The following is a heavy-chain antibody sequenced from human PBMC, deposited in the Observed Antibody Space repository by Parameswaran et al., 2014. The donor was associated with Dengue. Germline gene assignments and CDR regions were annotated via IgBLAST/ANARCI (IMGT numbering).Heavy chain of an antibody. CDR2: ISAYNGNT. Sequence: WVRQAPGQGLEWMGWISAYNGNTNYAQKLQGRVTMTTDTSTSTAYMELRSLRSDDTAVYYCARDPGLNHMITFGGVIAYWGQGTLVTVSS. CDR3: ARDPGLNHMITFGGVIAY. J-gene: IGHJ4*02. D-gene: IGHD3-16*02. V-gene: IGHV1-18*01.